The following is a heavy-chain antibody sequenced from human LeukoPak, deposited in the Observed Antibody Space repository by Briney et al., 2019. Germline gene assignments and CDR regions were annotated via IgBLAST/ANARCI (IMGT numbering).Heavy chain of an antibody. V-gene: IGHV1-24*01. CDR3: ATTPSTYGAFDI. J-gene: IGHJ3*02. CDR2: FDPEDGET. D-gene: IGHD2-2*01. Sequence: ASVKVSCKVSGCTLTELSMHWVRQAPGKGLEWMGGFDPEDGETIYAQKFQGRVTMTEDTSTDTAYMELSSVRSEDTAVYYCATTPSTYGAFDIWGQGTMVTVSS. CDR1: GCTLTELS.